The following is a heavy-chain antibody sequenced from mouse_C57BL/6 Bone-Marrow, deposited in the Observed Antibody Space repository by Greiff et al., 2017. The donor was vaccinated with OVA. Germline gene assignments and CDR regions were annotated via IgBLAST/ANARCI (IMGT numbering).Heavy chain of an antibody. CDR2: IDPNSGGT. Sequence: VQLQQPGAELVRPGASVKLSCKASGYTFTSYWMHWVKQRPGRGLEWIGRIDPNSGGTKYNEKFESKATLTVDKPSSTAYMQLSSLTSEDSAVYYCARGDYDDYYYAMDYWGQGTSVTVSS. J-gene: IGHJ4*01. D-gene: IGHD2-4*01. CDR3: ARGDYDDYYYAMDY. V-gene: IGHV1-72*01. CDR1: GYTFTSYW.